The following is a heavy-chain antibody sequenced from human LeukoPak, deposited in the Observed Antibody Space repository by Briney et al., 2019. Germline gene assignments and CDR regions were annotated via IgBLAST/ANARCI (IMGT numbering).Heavy chain of an antibody. J-gene: IGHJ4*02. CDR3: AKDTGYSSSSGAGFDY. D-gene: IGHD6-6*01. CDR2: IRYDGSNK. V-gene: IGHV3-30*02. CDR1: GFTFSSYG. Sequence: GGSLRLSCAASGFTFSSYGMHWVRQAPGKGLGWVAFIRYDGSNKYYADSVEGRFTISRDNSKNTLYLQMNSLRAEDTAVYYCAKDTGYSSSSGAGFDYWGQGTLVTVSS.